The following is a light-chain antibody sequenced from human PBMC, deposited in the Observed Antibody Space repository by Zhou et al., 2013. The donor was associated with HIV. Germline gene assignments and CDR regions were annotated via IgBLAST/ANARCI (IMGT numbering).Light chain of an antibody. CDR3: QQYHTYPLT. CDR2: KAS. J-gene: IGKJ4*01. CDR1: QRISTY. V-gene: IGKV1-5*03. Sequence: DIQMTQSPSSLSASVGDRVTITCRASQRISTYLNWLQQKPGKAPKLLIYKASSLESGVPSRFSGSGSGTEFTLTISSLQPDDFATYYCQQYHTYPLTFGEGPSWRSN.